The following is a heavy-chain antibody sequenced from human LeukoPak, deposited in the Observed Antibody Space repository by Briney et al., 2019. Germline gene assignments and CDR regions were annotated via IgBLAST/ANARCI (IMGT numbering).Heavy chain of an antibody. CDR2: IGTAGDT. CDR3: ARVFSPTLGFWSGYYDY. Sequence: PGGSLRPSCAASGFTFSSYDMHWVRQATGKGLEWVSAIGTAGDTYYPGSVKGRFTISRENAKNSLYLQMNSLRAEDTAVYYCARVFSPTLGFWSGYYDYWGQGTLVTVSS. V-gene: IGHV3-13*01. D-gene: IGHD3-3*01. CDR1: GFTFSSYD. J-gene: IGHJ4*02.